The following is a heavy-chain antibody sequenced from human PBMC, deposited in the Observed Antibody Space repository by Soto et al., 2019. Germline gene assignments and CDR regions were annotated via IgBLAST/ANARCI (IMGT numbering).Heavy chain of an antibody. CDR1: GYTFTSYG. CDR2: ISAYNGNT. V-gene: IGHV1-18*01. CDR3: ARDLLIAAAAGNWFDP. J-gene: IGHJ5*02. Sequence: ASVKVSCKASGYTFTSYGISWVRQAPGQGLEWMGWISAYNGNTNYAQKLQGRVTMTTDTSTSTAYMELRSLRSDDTAVYYCARDLLIAAAAGNWFDPWGQGTLVTVSS. D-gene: IGHD6-13*01.